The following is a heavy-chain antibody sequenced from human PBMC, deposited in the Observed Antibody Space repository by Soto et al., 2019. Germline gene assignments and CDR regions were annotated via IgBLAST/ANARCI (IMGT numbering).Heavy chain of an antibody. D-gene: IGHD3-16*01. CDR2: ISGSGRTI. CDR3: ARLPFPWGWFDP. CDR1: GIVFSDY. V-gene: IGHV3-11*01. J-gene: IGHJ5*02. Sequence: QVQLVESGGGLVMPGGSLRLSCAASGIVFSDYMSWVRQAPGKGLEWLSYISGSGRTIYSADSVKGRFTISRDNATNSLYLQMNNVRTEGTAVYYCARLPFPWGWFDPWGQGTLVTVSS.